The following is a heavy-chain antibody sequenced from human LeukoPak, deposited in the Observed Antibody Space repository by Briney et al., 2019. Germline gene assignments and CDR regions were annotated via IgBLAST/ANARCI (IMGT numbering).Heavy chain of an antibody. D-gene: IGHD6-13*01. Sequence: MPSETLSLTCTVSGGSISSSSYYWGWIRQPPGKGLEWIGSIYYSGSTYYNPSLKSRVIISVDTSKNQFSLKLSSVTAADTAVYYCATTQKYSSSWYDGPWGQGTLVTVSS. J-gene: IGHJ5*02. CDR1: GGSISSSSYY. CDR2: IYYSGST. V-gene: IGHV4-39*07. CDR3: ATTQKYSSSWYDGP.